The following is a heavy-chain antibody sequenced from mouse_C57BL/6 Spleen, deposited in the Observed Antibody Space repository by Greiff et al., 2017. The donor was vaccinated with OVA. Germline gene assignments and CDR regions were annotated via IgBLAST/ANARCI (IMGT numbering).Heavy chain of an antibody. Sequence: VQLVESGAELVRPGTSVKVSCKASGYAFTNYLIEWVKQRPGQGLEWIGVINPGSGGTNYNEKFKGKATLTADKSSSTAYMQRSSLTSEDSAVYFCARSYDGYYEGAMDYWGQGTSVTVSS. CDR1: GYAFTNYL. D-gene: IGHD2-3*01. V-gene: IGHV1-54*01. CDR2: INPGSGGT. J-gene: IGHJ4*01. CDR3: ARSYDGYYEGAMDY.